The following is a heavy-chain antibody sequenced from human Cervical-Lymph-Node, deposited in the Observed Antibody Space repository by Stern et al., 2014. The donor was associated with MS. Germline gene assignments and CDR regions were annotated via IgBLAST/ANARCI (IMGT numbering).Heavy chain of an antibody. V-gene: IGHV3-21*01. CDR1: GFTFSSYS. Sequence: EVQLVESGGGLVKPGGSLRLSCAASGFTFSSYSMNWVRQAPGKGLEWVSSISSSSSYIYYADSLKGRITISTDTAKHSMYLPMNSLRAEDTAVYYCARYQYYYDTSGFDYWGQGTLVTVSS. CDR3: ARYQYYYDTSGFDY. J-gene: IGHJ4*02. CDR2: ISSSSSYI. D-gene: IGHD3-22*01.